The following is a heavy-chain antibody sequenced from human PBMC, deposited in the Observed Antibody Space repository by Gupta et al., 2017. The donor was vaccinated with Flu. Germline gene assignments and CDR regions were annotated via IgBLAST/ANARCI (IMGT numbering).Heavy chain of an antibody. CDR1: GGSITTDY. J-gene: IGHJ2*01. D-gene: IGHD6-13*01. CDR2: INYNGDT. CDR3: ARLFQQQVVQSVTYHYLDL. V-gene: IGHV4-59*08. Sequence: GPGLVKPPETLSLICTVSGGSITTDYWTWIRQPPGKGLEWIAYINYNGDTYYNPSLMSRVTISLDTSKNQFSLTLRSVTAADTAIYYCARLFQQQVVQSVTYHYLDLWGRGTLVTVSS.